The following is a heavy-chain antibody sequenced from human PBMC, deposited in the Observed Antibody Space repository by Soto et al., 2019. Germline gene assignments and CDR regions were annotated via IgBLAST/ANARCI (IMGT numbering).Heavy chain of an antibody. CDR3: ARDLHSSRLGYYYYGMDV. CDR1: GYSFTSYG. CDR2: ISAYNGNT. Sequence: ASVKVSCKASGYSFTSYGISWVRQAPGQGLEWMGWISAYNGNTNYAQKLQGRVTMTTDTSTSTAYMELRSLRSDDTAVYYCARDLHSSRLGYYYYGMDVWGQGTTVTVS. D-gene: IGHD6-13*01. J-gene: IGHJ6*02. V-gene: IGHV1-18*01.